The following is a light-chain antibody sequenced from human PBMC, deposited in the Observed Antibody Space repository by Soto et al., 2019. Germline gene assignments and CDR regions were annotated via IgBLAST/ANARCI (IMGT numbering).Light chain of an antibody. V-gene: IGKV1-33*01. J-gene: IGKJ5*01. CDR3: QQYYSYPWT. CDR2: DAS. Sequence: DIQITQSPSSLSASLGYMVTITFQASQDISNYLNWYQQKPGKAPKLLIYDASNLETGVPSRFSGSGSGTDFTLTISCLQSEDFAAYYCQQYYSYPWTFGQGTRLEIK. CDR1: QDISNY.